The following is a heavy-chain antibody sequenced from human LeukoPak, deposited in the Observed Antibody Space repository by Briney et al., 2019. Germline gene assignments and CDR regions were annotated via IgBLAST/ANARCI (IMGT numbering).Heavy chain of an antibody. J-gene: IGHJ4*02. CDR2: ISGSGGST. CDR3: AKVGRSYYYGSGSLAYFDY. D-gene: IGHD3-10*01. V-gene: IGHV3-23*01. Sequence: GGSLRLSCAASGFTFSSYAMSWVRQAPGKGLEWVSAISGSGGSTYYADSVKGRFTISRGNSKNTLYLQMNSLRAEDTAVYYCAKVGRSYYYGSGSLAYFDYWGQGTLVTVSS. CDR1: GFTFSSYA.